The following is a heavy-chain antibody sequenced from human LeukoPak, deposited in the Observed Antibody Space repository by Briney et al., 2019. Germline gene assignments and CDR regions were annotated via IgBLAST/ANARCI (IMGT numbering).Heavy chain of an antibody. CDR1: GYTFTDFY. J-gene: IGHJ4*02. CDR3: ARAEGRRTTSYYFDY. CDR2: ISLKTVVS. V-gene: IGHV1-2*02. D-gene: IGHD1-14*01. Sequence: ASVKVSCKTSGYTFTDFYLHWVRQAPGQGPEWMGRISLKTVVSNHAQRIQGRVTMTRDASINTTYMELNRLTNDDTAMYYCARAEGRRTTSYYFDYWGQGTLVTVSS.